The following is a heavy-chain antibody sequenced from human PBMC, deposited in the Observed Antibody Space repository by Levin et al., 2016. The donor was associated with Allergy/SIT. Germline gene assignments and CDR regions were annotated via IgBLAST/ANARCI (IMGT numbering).Heavy chain of an antibody. D-gene: IGHD3-3*02. CDR1: GFTFSKFW. V-gene: IGHV3-7*02. CDR3: VSSTLASFDS. CDR2: IKHDGSEK. Sequence: GGSLRLSCAASGFTFSKFWMIWVRQAPGKGLEWVANIKHDGSEKYYLDSVKGRFTISRDNAKSSMYLQMNSLRAEDTAVYYCVSSTLASFDSWGQGTLVTVSS. J-gene: IGHJ4*02.